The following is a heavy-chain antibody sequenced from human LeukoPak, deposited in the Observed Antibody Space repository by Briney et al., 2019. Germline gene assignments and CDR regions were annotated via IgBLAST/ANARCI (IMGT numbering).Heavy chain of an antibody. CDR1: GFIFSSYG. D-gene: IGHD3-22*01. J-gene: IGHJ4*02. V-gene: IGHV3-21*01. Sequence: GGSLRLSCAASGFIFSSYGMGWVRQAPGKGLEWVSFISSSSSYIYYADSVKGRFTISRDNAKKSLYLQMNSLRAEDTAVYYCARGRYDSRIFDYWGQGTLVTVSS. CDR3: ARGRYDSRIFDY. CDR2: ISSSSSYI.